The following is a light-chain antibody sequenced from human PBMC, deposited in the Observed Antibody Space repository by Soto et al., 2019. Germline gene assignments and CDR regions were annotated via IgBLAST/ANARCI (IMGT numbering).Light chain of an antibody. CDR2: DAS. J-gene: IGKJ5*01. CDR1: QDISNY. Sequence: DIQMTQSPSSLSASVGDRVTITCRASQDISNYLNWYQHRPGKAPKLLIYDASNLERGVQSRFSGTRSGTHFTFAITSLQPEDVATYYCQQSDSLPITFGQGTRLEI. V-gene: IGKV1-33*01. CDR3: QQSDSLPIT.